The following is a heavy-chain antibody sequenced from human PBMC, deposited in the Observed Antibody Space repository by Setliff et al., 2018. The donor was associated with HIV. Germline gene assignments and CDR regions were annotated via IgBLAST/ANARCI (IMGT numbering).Heavy chain of an antibody. CDR2: IRYDGSDK. J-gene: IGHJ6*03. CDR3: AKNARDYYYYYMDV. Sequence: PGESLRLSCAASGFTFSSYGMHWVRQAPGKGLEWVTFIRYDGSDKYYADSVKGRFTISRDNSKNTLYLQMNSLRTEDTAVYYCAKNARDYYYYYMDVWGKGTTVTVSS. CDR1: GFTFSSYG. V-gene: IGHV3-30*02.